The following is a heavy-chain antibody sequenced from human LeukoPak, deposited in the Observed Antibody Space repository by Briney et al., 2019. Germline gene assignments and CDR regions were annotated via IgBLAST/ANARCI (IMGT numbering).Heavy chain of an antibody. CDR3: ARDGVVVHTPDAFDI. Sequence: ASVKVSCKASGYTFTSYGISWVRQAPGQGLEWMGWISAYNGNTNYAQKLQGRVTMTTDTSTSTAYMELRSLRSDDTAVYYCARDGVVVHTPDAFDICGQGTMVTVSS. V-gene: IGHV1-18*01. CDR1: GYTFTSYG. CDR2: ISAYNGNT. D-gene: IGHD2-2*01. J-gene: IGHJ3*02.